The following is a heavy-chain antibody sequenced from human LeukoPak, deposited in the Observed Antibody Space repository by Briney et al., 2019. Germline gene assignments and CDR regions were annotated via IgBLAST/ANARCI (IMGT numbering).Heavy chain of an antibody. CDR3: ARVEGDCSSTSCYHDY. CDR1: GGSISSGSYY. Sequence: SETLSLTCTVSGGSISSGSYYWSWIRQPAGKGLEWIGRFYASGSTNYNPSLKSRVTISVDTSKNQFSLKLSSVTAADTAVYYCARVEGDCSSTSCYHDYWGQGTLVTVSS. CDR2: FYASGST. V-gene: IGHV4-61*02. D-gene: IGHD2-2*01. J-gene: IGHJ4*02.